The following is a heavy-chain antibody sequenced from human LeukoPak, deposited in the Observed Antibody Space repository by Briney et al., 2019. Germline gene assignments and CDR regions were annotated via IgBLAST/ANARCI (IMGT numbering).Heavy chain of an antibody. CDR3: ARVPTHHYYYGSGRPDY. CDR2: ISYDGSNK. J-gene: IGHJ4*02. D-gene: IGHD3-10*01. V-gene: IGHV3-30*04. CDR1: GFTFSSYA. Sequence: PGGSLRLSCAASGFTFSSYAMHWVRQAPGKGLEWVAVISYDGSNKYYADSVKGRFTISRDNAKNSLYLQMNSLRAEDTAVYYCARVPTHHYYYGSGRPDYWGQGTLVTVSS.